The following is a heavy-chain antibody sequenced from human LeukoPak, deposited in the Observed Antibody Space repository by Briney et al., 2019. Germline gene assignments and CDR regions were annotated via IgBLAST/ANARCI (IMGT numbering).Heavy chain of an antibody. CDR3: ARVRGAYYYYYMDV. V-gene: IGHV4-61*02. CDR1: GGSISSGSYY. J-gene: IGHJ6*03. D-gene: IGHD3-10*01. Sequence: SLTLSLTCTVSGGSISSGSYYWSWIRQPAGKGLEWIGRIYTSGSTNYNPSLKSRVTISVDTSKNQFSLKLSSVTAADTAVYYCARVRGAYYYYYMDVWGKGTTVTVSS. CDR2: IYTSGST.